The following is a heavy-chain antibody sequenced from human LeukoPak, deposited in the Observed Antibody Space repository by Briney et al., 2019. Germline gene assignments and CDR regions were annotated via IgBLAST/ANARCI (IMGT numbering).Heavy chain of an antibody. CDR1: EYSFTTYW. J-gene: IGHJ6*02. Sequence: GESLKISCKGSEYSFTTYWIGWVRQMPGKGLEWMGVIHPRDSDITYSPSFQGQVTLSADKSISTAYLQWSSLKASDSAIYYRARALTGTRRYYAMDVWGQGTTVTVSS. V-gene: IGHV5-51*01. D-gene: IGHD1-1*01. CDR2: IHPRDSDI. CDR3: ARALTGTRRYYAMDV.